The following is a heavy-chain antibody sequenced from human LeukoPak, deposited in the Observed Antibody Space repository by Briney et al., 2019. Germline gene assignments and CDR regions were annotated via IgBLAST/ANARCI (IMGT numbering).Heavy chain of an antibody. V-gene: IGHV1-18*01. CDR1: GYTFTSYG. J-gene: IGHJ6*02. CDR3: ARDPPNDSSGWYYYYYGMDV. D-gene: IGHD6-19*01. Sequence: ASVKVSCKASGYTFTSYGISWVRQAPGQGLEWMGWISAYNGNTNYAQKLQGRVTMTTDTSTSTAYMELRSLRSDDTAVYYCARDPPNDSSGWYYYYYGMDVWAKGPRSPSP. CDR2: ISAYNGNT.